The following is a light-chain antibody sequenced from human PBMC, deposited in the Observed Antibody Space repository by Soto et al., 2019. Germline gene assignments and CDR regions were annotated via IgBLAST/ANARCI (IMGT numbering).Light chain of an antibody. CDR2: DAS. V-gene: IGKV3-11*01. CDR3: QQRGNWPLT. Sequence: DILLTQSPGTLSLSPGERAALYCRASQSVSSNHLAWYQQKPGQAPRLLIYDASNRATGIPARFSGSGSGTDFTLTISSLEPEDFAVYYCQQRGNWPLTFGPGTKVDI. CDR1: QSVSSN. J-gene: IGKJ3*01.